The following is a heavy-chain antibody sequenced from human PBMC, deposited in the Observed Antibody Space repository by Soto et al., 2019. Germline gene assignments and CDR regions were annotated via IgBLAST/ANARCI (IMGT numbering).Heavy chain of an antibody. Sequence: GASVKVSCKASGYTFTSYGISWVRQAPGQGLEWMGWISAYNGNTNYAQKLQGRVTMTTDTSTSTAYMELRSLRSDDTAVYYCARTPGVGGVIGSPIDFWGQGTLVTVSS. CDR2: ISAYNGNT. V-gene: IGHV1-18*01. CDR1: GYTFTSYG. CDR3: ARTPGVGGVIGSPIDF. D-gene: IGHD3-16*02. J-gene: IGHJ4*02.